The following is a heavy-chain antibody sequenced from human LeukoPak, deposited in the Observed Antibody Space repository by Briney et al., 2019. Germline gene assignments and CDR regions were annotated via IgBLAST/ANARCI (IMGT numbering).Heavy chain of an antibody. D-gene: IGHD3-9*01. V-gene: IGHV4-59*12. J-gene: IGHJ3*02. CDR2: IYYSGST. Sequence: SETLSLTCTVSGGSISSYYWSWIRQPPGKGLEWIGYIYYSGSTNYNPSLKSRVTMSVDTSKNQFSLKLSSVTAVDTAVYYCARTQAGVLRYFDWSPMPDAFDIWGQGTMVTVSS. CDR3: ARTQAGVLRYFDWSPMPDAFDI. CDR1: GGSISSYY.